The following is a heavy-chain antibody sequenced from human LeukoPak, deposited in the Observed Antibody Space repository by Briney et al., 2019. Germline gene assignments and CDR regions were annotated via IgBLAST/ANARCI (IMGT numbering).Heavy chain of an antibody. D-gene: IGHD2-15*01. CDR3: ARKDPTPLSHFDY. Sequence: GGSLRLSCAASGFTFSSYWMTWVRQVPGKGLEWVSYIGRSGTTMFYADSVKGRFTISRDDAKNSLYLQMNSLRAEDTAVYYCARKDPTPLSHFDYWGQGTLVTVSS. J-gene: IGHJ4*02. CDR1: GFTFSSYW. CDR2: IGRSGTTM. V-gene: IGHV3-48*04.